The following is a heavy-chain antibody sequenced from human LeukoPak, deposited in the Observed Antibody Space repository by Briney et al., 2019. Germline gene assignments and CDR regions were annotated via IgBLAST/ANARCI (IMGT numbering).Heavy chain of an antibody. CDR1: GFTFDDYG. D-gene: IGHD3-22*01. J-gene: IGHJ6*03. V-gene: IGHV3-20*04. Sequence: GGSLRLSCAASGFTFDDYGMSWVRQAPGKGLEWVSGINWNGGSTGYAASVKGRFPISRDNAKNSLYLQMTSLRAEDTALYYCARESSYYDSSGYYYKYYYYYMDVWGKGTTVTVSS. CDR3: ARESSYYDSSGYYYKYYYYYMDV. CDR2: INWNGGST.